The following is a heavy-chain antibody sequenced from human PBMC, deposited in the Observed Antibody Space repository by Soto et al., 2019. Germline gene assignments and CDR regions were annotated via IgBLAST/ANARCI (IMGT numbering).Heavy chain of an antibody. D-gene: IGHD6-13*01. J-gene: IGHJ5*02. CDR1: GYTFTGYY. CDR2: INPNSGGT. V-gene: IGHV1-2*04. Sequence: GASVKVSCKASGYTFTGYYMHWVRQAPGQGLDWMGWINPNSGGTNYAQKFQGWVTMTRDTSISTAYMELSRLRSDDTAVNYCARAIPYLSQLSTGAHWFDPWGQGTLVTVSS. CDR3: ARAIPYLSQLSTGAHWFDP.